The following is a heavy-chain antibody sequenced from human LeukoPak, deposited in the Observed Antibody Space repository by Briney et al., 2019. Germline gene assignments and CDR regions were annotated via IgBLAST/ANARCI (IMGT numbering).Heavy chain of an antibody. J-gene: IGHJ4*02. CDR2: INPNSGGT. V-gene: IGHV1-2*06. CDR1: GYTFTNNY. D-gene: IGHD6-19*01. CDR3: ASGGGSGWYNY. Sequence: ASVKVSCKTSGYTFTNNYMHWVRQAPGQGLEWMGRINPNSGGTNYAQKFQGRVTMTRDTSINTAYMELSRLRSEDTAVYYCASGGGSGWYNYWGQGTLVTVSS.